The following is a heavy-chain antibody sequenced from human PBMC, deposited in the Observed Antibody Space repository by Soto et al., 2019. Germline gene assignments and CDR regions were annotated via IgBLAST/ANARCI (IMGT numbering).Heavy chain of an antibody. CDR1: GGSISSSSYS. CDR2: IYYSGST. D-gene: IGHD2-2*01. Sequence: QLQLQESGPRLVKPSETLSLTCSVSGGSISSSSYSWGWIRQPPGKGLEWIGTIYYSGSTHYNPSLECRVAISAEPPNNQLALRLSSVTAADTAVYYCGRQPGHCGSTTCFGYYSVDVWGQGTTVTVS. CDR3: GRQPGHCGSTTCFGYYSVDV. V-gene: IGHV4-39*01. J-gene: IGHJ6*02.